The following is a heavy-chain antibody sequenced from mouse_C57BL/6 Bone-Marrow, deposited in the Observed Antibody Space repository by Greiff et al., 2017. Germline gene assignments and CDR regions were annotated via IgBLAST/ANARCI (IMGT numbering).Heavy chain of an antibody. CDR3: AREIYYYGSSPPWLAY. J-gene: IGHJ3*01. Sequence: QVQLQQPGAELVMPGASVKLSCKASGYTFTSYWMHWVKQRPGQGLEWIGEIDPSDSYTNYNQKFKGKSTLTVDKSSSTAYMQLSSLTSEDSAVYYCAREIYYYGSSPPWLAYWGQGTLVTVSA. CDR1: GYTFTSYW. V-gene: IGHV1-69*01. D-gene: IGHD1-1*01. CDR2: IDPSDSYT.